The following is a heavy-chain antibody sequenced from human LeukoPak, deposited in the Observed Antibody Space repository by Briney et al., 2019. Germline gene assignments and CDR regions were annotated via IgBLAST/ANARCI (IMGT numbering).Heavy chain of an antibody. Sequence: GGSLRLSCAASGLSFNSCGMHWVRQAPGKGLEWGAVISSDGSNKYYADSVKGRFTISRDNSKDTLSLQMNSLRTEDTAVFYCAKGSGGSGSFYNHFDCWGQGTLVTVSS. V-gene: IGHV3-30*18. CDR1: GLSFNSCG. CDR3: AKGSGGSGSFYNHFDC. D-gene: IGHD3-10*01. J-gene: IGHJ4*02. CDR2: ISSDGSNK.